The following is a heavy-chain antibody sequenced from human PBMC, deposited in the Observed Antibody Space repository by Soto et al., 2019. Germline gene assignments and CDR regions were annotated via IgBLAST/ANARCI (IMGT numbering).Heavy chain of an antibody. J-gene: IGHJ4*02. Sequence: SETLSLTCTVYGSSISGYCLSWIRQPTGKGLEWIGYIYYSGSTNYNPSLKSRVTISVDTSKNQFSLKPSSVTAADTAVYYCARATMVRGVTFDYWGQGTLVTVSS. CDR2: IYYSGST. CDR1: GSSISGYC. D-gene: IGHD3-10*01. CDR3: ARATMVRGVTFDY. V-gene: IGHV4-59*01.